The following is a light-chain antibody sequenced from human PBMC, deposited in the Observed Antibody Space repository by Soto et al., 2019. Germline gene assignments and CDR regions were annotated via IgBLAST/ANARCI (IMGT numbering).Light chain of an antibody. V-gene: IGLV4-60*03. CDR3: ETWDSNARV. CDR2: LEGSGSY. J-gene: IGLJ2*01. CDR1: SGHSSYI. Sequence: QPVLTQSSSASASLGSSVKLTCTLSSGHSSYIIAWHQQQPGKAPRYLMKLEGSGSYNKGSGVPDRFSGSSSGADRYLTIYQLPSEDEADYYCETWDSNARVFGGGTKLTVL.